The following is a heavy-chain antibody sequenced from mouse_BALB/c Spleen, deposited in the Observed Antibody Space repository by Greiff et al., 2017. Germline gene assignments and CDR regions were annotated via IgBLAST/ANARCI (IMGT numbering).Heavy chain of an antibody. CDR1: GYSITSDYA. J-gene: IGHJ2*01. CDR2: ISYSGST. D-gene: IGHD1-2*01. CDR3: AREVTTATGFDY. Sequence: EVKLMESGPGLVKPSQSLSLTCTVTGYSITSDYAWNWIRQFPGNKLEWMGYISYSGSTSYNPSLKSRISITRDTSKNQFFLQLNSVTTEDTATYYCAREVTTATGFDYWGQGTTLTVSS. V-gene: IGHV3-2*02.